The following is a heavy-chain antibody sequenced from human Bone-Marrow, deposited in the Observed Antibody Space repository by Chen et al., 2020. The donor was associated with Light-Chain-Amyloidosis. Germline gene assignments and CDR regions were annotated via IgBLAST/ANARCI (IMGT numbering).Heavy chain of an antibody. CDR3: VRDRPLRYALPAPFDY. J-gene: IGHJ4*02. CDR1: GFRFNDYE. V-gene: IGHV3-48*03. Sequence: EVQLVESGGGFVQPGGSLRLSCAASGFRFNDYEFNWVRQAPGKGLEWISYISGSGNTIFYATSVKGRFTISRDNAKSSLYLQMNRLTAEDTAVYYCVRDRPLRYALPAPFDYWGQGTLVTVSS. CDR2: ISGSGNTI. D-gene: IGHD1-1*01.